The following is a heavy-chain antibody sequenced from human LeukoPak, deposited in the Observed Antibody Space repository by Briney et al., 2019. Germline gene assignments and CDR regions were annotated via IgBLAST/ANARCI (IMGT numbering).Heavy chain of an antibody. CDR2: TYYRSKWSN. CDR1: GDSVSSNIVA. CDR3: ARGLSSRGFDA. Sequence: SQTLSLTCAVSGDSVSSNIVAWNWVRQSPSRGLEWLGRTYYRSKWSNDYAVSVKSRISINPDTSKNQFSLQLNSVTPEDTAVYYCARGLSSRGFDAWGQGTLVTVSS. V-gene: IGHV6-1*01. D-gene: IGHD2/OR15-2a*01. J-gene: IGHJ5*02.